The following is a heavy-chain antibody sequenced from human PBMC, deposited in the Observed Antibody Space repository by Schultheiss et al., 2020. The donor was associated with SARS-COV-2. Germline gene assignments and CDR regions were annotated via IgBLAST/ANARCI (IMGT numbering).Heavy chain of an antibody. D-gene: IGHD3-16*02. CDR3: ARDRGYDYIWGSYRPFVYYYYGMDV. J-gene: IGHJ6*02. Sequence: VKVSCKASGGTFSSYAINWVRQAPGQGLEWMGGIIPIFGTANYAQKFQGRVTITADESTSTAYMELSSLRSEDTAVYYCARDRGYDYIWGSYRPFVYYYYGMDVWGQGTTVTVSS. CDR2: IIPIFGTA. CDR1: GGTFSSYA. V-gene: IGHV1-69*01.